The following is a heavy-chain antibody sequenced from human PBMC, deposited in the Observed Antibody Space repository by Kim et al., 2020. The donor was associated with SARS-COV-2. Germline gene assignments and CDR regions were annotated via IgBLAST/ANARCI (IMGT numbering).Heavy chain of an antibody. CDR1: GGSFSGYY. V-gene: IGHV4-34*01. Sequence: SETLSLTCAVYGGSFSGYYWSWIRQPPGKGLEWIGEINHSGSTNYNPSLKSRVTISVDTSKNQFSLKLSSVTAADTAVYYCARGPPSPARITMVRRYFDYWGQGTLVTVSS. D-gene: IGHD3-10*01. CDR2: INHSGST. J-gene: IGHJ4*02. CDR3: ARGPPSPARITMVRRYFDY.